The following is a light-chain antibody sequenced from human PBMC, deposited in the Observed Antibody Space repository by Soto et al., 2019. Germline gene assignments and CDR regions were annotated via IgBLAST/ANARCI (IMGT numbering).Light chain of an antibody. J-gene: IGLJ2*01. CDR1: DSDIGGYDY. CDR2: GVN. V-gene: IGLV2-14*03. Sequence: QSALTQPASVSGSPGQSISISCTGTDSDIGGYDYVSWYQQHPGKAPQLIISGVNNRPSGVSSRFSGSKSGSTASLTISGLQPEDEAYYYCSSYVVTGAQVRFGGGTKVTVL. CDR3: SSYVVTGAQVR.